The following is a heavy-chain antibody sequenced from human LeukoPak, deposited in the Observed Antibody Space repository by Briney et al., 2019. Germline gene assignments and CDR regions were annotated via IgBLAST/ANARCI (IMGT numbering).Heavy chain of an antibody. J-gene: IGHJ5*02. CDR2: IIPIFGTA. CDR3: ARGCSSTSCYTSGLAPWFDP. V-gene: IGHV1-69*13. CDR1: GGTFSSYA. Sequence: SVKVSCKASGGTFSSYAISWVRQAPGQGPEWMGGIIPIFGTANYAQKFQGRVTITADESTSTAYMELSSLRSEDTAVYYCARGCSSTSCYTSGLAPWFDPWGQGTLVTVST. D-gene: IGHD2-2*02.